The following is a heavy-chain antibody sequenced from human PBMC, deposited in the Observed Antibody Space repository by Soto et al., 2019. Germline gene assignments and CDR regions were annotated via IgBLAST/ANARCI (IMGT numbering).Heavy chain of an antibody. V-gene: IGHV3-23*01. CDR2: ISGSGDKT. D-gene: IGHD1-1*01. CDR3: AKLPLIQRYFAY. Sequence: EVQVLDSGVGLVQPGGSLRLSCAASGFIFSNYAMSWVRQAPGRWLEWVSIISGSGDKTYYADSVEGPFTISRDNSKNTVSLQMNSLRADDTAIYYCAKLPLIQRYFAYWGQGTPGTVSS. CDR1: GFIFSNYA. J-gene: IGHJ4*02.